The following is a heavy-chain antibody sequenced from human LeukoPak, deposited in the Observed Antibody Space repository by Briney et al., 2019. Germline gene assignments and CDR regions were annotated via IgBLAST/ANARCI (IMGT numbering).Heavy chain of an antibody. Sequence: GALRLSCAASGFTFSSYEMNWVRQAPGKGLEWISYLSSSGSTIYYEDSVQGRFTISRDNAKKSLYLQMDSLRAEDTAVYYCARANGWYLRNFFDYWGQGILVTVSS. CDR2: LSSSGSTI. D-gene: IGHD6-19*01. J-gene: IGHJ4*02. CDR1: GFTFSSYE. V-gene: IGHV3-48*03. CDR3: ARANGWYLRNFFDY.